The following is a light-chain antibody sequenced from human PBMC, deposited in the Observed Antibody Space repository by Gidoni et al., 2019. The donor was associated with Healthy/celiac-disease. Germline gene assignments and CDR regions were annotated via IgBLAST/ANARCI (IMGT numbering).Light chain of an antibody. J-gene: IGKJ2*02. CDR3: QQYYSYSCT. CDR2: AAS. V-gene: IGKV1-8*01. Sequence: SQSPSSLSASTVDRVTITCRASQGISSYLAWYQQKPGKAPKLLIYAASTLQSGVPSRFSGSRSGTDFTLTISCLQSEDFATYYCQQYYSYSCTFGQGTKLEIK. CDR1: QGISSY.